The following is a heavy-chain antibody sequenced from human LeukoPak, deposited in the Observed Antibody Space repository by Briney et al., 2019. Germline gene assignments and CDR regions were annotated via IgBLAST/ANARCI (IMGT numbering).Heavy chain of an antibody. V-gene: IGHV4-59*01. Sequence: PSETLSLTCTVPGGSISTYYWSWIRQSPGKGLEWIGHIYYSGSIKYNPSLKSRVTISLDTSKNQFSLKLTSVIAADTAVYYCARGPYSGYTLRPLDYWGQGTLVTVSS. D-gene: IGHD5-12*01. J-gene: IGHJ4*02. CDR2: IYYSGSI. CDR1: GGSISTYY. CDR3: ARGPYSGYTLRPLDY.